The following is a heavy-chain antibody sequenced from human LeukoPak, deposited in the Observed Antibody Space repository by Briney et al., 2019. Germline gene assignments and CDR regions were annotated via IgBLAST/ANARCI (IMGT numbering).Heavy chain of an antibody. V-gene: IGHV3-43*01. CDR2: ISWDGGTT. CDR1: GFTFDDYT. CDR3: AKDLSDDIAVSAADH. J-gene: IGHJ5*02. Sequence: GGSLRLSCAASGFTFDDYTMHWVRQPPGRGLEWVSLISWDGGTTLYTDSVKGRFTISRDSSKKSLFLQMNSLRTEDTAFYYCAKDLSDDIAVSAADHWGQGTLVTVSS. D-gene: IGHD6-19*01.